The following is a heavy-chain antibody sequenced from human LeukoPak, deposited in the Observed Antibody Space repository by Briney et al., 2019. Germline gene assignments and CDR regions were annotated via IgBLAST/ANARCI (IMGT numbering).Heavy chain of an antibody. J-gene: IGHJ4*02. CDR3: ARGAPPQN. CDR1: GGSLTNYY. Sequence: SGTLSLTCAVSGGSLTNYYWTWIRQPAGKGLEWIGRIYTSGSTNYNPSLKSRVIMSVDTSKKHFSLKLTSVTAADTAVYYCARGAPPQNWGQGTLVTVSS. CDR2: IYTSGST. V-gene: IGHV4-4*07.